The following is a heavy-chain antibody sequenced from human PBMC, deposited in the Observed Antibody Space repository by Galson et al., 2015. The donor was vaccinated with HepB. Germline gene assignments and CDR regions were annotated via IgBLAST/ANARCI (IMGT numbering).Heavy chain of an antibody. J-gene: IGHJ4*02. CDR1: GYTFTSYA. Sequence: SVKVSCKASGYTFTSYAMHWVRQAPGQRLEWMGWINAGNGNTKYSQKFQGRVTITRDTSASTAYMELSSLRSEDTAVYYCARDTLYSSGRYYFDYWGQGTLVTVSS. V-gene: IGHV1-3*01. D-gene: IGHD6-19*01. CDR2: INAGNGNT. CDR3: ARDTLYSSGRYYFDY.